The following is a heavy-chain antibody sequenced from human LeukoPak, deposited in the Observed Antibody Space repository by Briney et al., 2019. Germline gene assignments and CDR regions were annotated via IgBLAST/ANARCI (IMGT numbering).Heavy chain of an antibody. CDR3: AKDIRATSVAGTSGFDY. Sequence: GGSLRLSCAPSGFILSSHWMRWLRQPPGKGLEWVANIKQDGSEKYYVDSVKGRFTISRDNAKNSLYLQMNSLRAEDTALYYCAKDIRATSVAGTSGFDYWGQGTLVTVSS. D-gene: IGHD6-19*01. J-gene: IGHJ4*02. V-gene: IGHV3-7*03. CDR1: GFILSSHW. CDR2: IKQDGSEK.